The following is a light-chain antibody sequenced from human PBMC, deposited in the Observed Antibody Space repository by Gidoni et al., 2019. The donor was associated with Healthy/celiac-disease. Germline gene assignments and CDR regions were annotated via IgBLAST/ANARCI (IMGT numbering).Light chain of an antibody. CDR3: FSYADKSTWV. CDR1: SSDIGSYNL. Sequence: QSALTQPAAVSGSPGQSITIPCTGTSSDIGSYNLVSCYQQDPGKAPKLMIYEVNKRPSGVSNRFSGSKSGNTASLTISGLQAEDEADYYCFSYADKSTWVFGGGTRLTVL. J-gene: IGLJ3*02. CDR2: EVN. V-gene: IGLV2-23*02.